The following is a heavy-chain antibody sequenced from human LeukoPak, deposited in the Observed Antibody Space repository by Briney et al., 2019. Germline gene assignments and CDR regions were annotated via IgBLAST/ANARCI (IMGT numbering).Heavy chain of an antibody. CDR3: ARDMRGYTH. J-gene: IGHJ4*02. V-gene: IGHV4-61*01. CDR1: GGSVSSGSYY. CDR2: IYYSGST. Sequence: SETLSLTCTVSGGSVSSGSYYWSWIRQPPGKGLEWIGNIYYSGSTNYNPSLKSRVTISVDTSKNQFSLKLSSVTAADTAVYYCARDMRGYTHWGQGTLVTVSS. D-gene: IGHD5-24*01.